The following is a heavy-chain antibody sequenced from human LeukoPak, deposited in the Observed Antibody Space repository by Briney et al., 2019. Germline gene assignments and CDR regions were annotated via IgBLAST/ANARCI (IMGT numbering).Heavy chain of an antibody. CDR3: ARRGYSYGSAYYGMDV. J-gene: IGHJ6*02. Sequence: ASVKVSCKASVYTFTSYAMHWVRQAPGQRLEWMGWINAGNGNTKYSQKFQGRVTITRDTSASTAYMELSSLRSEDTAVYYCARRGYSYGSAYYGMDVWGQGTTVTVSS. V-gene: IGHV1-3*01. CDR1: VYTFTSYA. D-gene: IGHD5-18*01. CDR2: INAGNGNT.